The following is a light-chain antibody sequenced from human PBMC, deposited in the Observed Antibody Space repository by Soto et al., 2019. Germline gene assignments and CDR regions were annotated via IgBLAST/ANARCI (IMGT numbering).Light chain of an antibody. CDR2: RAS. Sequence: DIQMTQSPSTLSASVGDRVTITCRASRSIGTWLAWYQQKPGKAPNLLIYRASTLQSGVPSRFSGSGYGTEFTITISSLQPDDSATYYCQQYNSDSQTFGQGTKVEIK. CDR3: QQYNSDSQT. CDR1: RSIGTW. V-gene: IGKV1-5*03. J-gene: IGKJ1*01.